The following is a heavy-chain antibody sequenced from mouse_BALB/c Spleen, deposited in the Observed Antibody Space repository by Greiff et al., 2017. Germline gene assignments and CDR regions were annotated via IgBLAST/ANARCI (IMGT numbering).Heavy chain of an antibody. V-gene: IGHV1-69*02. J-gene: IGHJ3*01. CDR1: GYTFTSYW. Sequence: VQLQQPGAELVKPGASVKLSCKASGYTFTSYWMHWVKQRPGQGLEWIGEIDPSDSYTNYNQKFKGKATLTVDKSTSTAYMQLSSLTSEDSAVYCCTRGIYGRGFAYWGQGRLVNVSA. D-gene: IGHD1-1*01. CDR3: TRGIYGRGFAY. CDR2: IDPSDSYT.